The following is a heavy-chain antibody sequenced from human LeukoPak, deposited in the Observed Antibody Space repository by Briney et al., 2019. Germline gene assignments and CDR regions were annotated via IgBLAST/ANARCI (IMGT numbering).Heavy chain of an antibody. D-gene: IGHD2-15*01. CDR1: GSTVSSNY. J-gene: IGHJ4*02. CDR3: AEDFCGDGNCYGY. CDR2: IYSGGST. V-gene: IGHV3-66*01. Sequence: GGSLRLSCAASGSTVSSNYMSWVRQAPGKGLEWVSVIYSGGSTYYADSVKGRFTISRDNSKNTLYLQMNGLRAEDTAIYYCAEDFCGDGNCYGYWGQGTLVTVSS.